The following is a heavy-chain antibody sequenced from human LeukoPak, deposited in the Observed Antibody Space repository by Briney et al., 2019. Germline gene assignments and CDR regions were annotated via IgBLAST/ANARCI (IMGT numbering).Heavy chain of an antibody. V-gene: IGHV3-30*04. CDR2: TSFDGSDN. D-gene: IGHD3-10*01. CDR1: GFTFSSYA. CDR3: AREGVLLWFGEGGRGLNY. Sequence: GGSLRLSCAASGFTFSSYAMHWVRQAPGKGLKWVAVTSFDGSDNYYADSVKGRFTISRDNSKNTLYLQMNSLRPDDTAVYYCAREGVLLWFGEGGRGLNYWGQGTLVTVSS. J-gene: IGHJ4*02.